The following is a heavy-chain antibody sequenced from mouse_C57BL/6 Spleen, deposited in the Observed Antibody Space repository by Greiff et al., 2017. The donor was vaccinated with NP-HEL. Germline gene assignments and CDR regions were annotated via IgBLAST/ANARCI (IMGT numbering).Heavy chain of an antibody. Sequence: VHVKQSGPELVKPGASVKISCKASGYSFTDYNMNWVKQSNGKSLEWIGVINPNYGTTSYNQKFKGKATLTVDQSSSTAYMQLNSLTSEDSAVYYCARSTSYDRYFDVWGTGTTVTVSS. CDR1: GYSFTDYN. CDR3: ARSTSYDRYFDV. CDR2: INPNYGTT. V-gene: IGHV1-39*01. D-gene: IGHD2-12*01. J-gene: IGHJ1*03.